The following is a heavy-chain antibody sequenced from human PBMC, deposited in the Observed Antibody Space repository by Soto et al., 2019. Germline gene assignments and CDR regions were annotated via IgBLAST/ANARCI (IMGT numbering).Heavy chain of an antibody. CDR3: SPDRGPSSGYYPYWFDP. CDR2: IIPICGTA. Sequence: QVQLVQSGAEVKKPGSSVKVSCKASGGTFSRYAISWVRQAPGQGLEWMGEIIPICGTANYAQKFQGRVTITSDASTSTAYIELRSLRSEDTAVYYGSPDRGPSSGYYPYWFDPWGQGTLVTVSS. CDR1: GGTFSRYA. D-gene: IGHD3-22*01. J-gene: IGHJ5*02. V-gene: IGHV1-69*05.